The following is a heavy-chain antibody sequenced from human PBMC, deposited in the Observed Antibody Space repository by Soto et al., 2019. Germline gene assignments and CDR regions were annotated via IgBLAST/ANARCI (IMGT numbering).Heavy chain of an antibody. J-gene: IGHJ6*02. D-gene: IGHD6-13*01. CDR3: ARVRIAAAAGDGMDV. V-gene: IGHV3-33*01. CDR1: GFTFSSYG. Sequence: GGSLRLSCAASGFTFSSYGMHWVRQAPGKGLEWVAVIWYDGSNKYYADSVKGRFTISRDNSKNTLYLQMNSLRAEDTAVYYCARVRIAAAAGDGMDVWGQGTTVTVSS. CDR2: IWYDGSNK.